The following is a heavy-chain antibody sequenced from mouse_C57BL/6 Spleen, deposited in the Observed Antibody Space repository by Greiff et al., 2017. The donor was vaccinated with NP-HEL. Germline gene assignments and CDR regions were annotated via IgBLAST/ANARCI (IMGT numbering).Heavy chain of an antibody. J-gene: IGHJ1*03. CDR2: ISDGGSYT. D-gene: IGHD1-1*01. V-gene: IGHV5-4*01. Sequence: VQLVESGGGLVKPGGSLKLTCAASGFTFSSYAMSWVRQTPEKRLEWVATISDGGSYTYYPDNVKGRFTISRDNAKNNLYLQMSHLKSEDTAMYYCARADYYGSSYWYFDVWGTGTTVTVSS. CDR1: GFTFSSYA. CDR3: ARADYYGSSYWYFDV.